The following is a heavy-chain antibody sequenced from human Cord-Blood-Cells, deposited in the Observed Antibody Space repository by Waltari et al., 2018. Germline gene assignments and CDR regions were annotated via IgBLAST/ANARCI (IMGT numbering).Heavy chain of an antibody. Sequence: QVQLVQSGAEVKKPGASVKVSCKVSGYTLTELSMHWVRQAPGKGLEWMGGFDPEDGETIYAQKFQGRVTMIEDTSTDTAYMELSSLRSEDTAVYYCATDFLLNYYGMDVWGQGTTVTVSS. CDR2: FDPEDGET. CDR3: ATDFLLNYYGMDV. V-gene: IGHV1-24*01. J-gene: IGHJ6*02. CDR1: GYTLTELS.